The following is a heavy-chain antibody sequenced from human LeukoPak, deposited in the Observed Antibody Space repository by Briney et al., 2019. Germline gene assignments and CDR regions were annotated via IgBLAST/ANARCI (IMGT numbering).Heavy chain of an antibody. CDR2: ISSSGSTI. Sequence: GGSLRLSCAASGFTFSGYEMNWVRQAPGKGLEWVSYISSSGSTIYYADSVKGRFTISRDKAKNSLYLQMNSLRAEDTAVYYCAELGITMIGGVWGKGTTVTISS. CDR3: AELGITMIGGV. J-gene: IGHJ6*04. CDR1: GFTFSGYE. D-gene: IGHD3-10*02. V-gene: IGHV3-48*03.